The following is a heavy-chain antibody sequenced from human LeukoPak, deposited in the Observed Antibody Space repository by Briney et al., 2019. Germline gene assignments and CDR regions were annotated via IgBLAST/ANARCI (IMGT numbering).Heavy chain of an antibody. J-gene: IGHJ4*02. CDR2: ISGSGGST. Sequence: GGSLRLSCAASGFTFSSYAMSWVRQAPGKGLEWVSAISGSGGSTYYSDSVKGRFTISRDNSKNTLYLQMNSLRAEDTAVYYCAKDYHPDYYDSSGYYDWGQGTLVTVSS. V-gene: IGHV3-23*01. CDR1: GFTFSSYA. CDR3: AKDYHPDYYDSSGYYD. D-gene: IGHD3-22*01.